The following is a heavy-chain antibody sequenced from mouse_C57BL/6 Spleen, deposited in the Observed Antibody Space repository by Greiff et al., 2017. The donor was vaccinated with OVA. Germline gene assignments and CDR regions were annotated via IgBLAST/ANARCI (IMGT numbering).Heavy chain of an antibody. CDR1: GYSITSGYY. Sequence: DVKLQESGPGLVKPSQSLSLTCSVTGYSITSGYYWNWIRQFPGNKLEWMGYISYDGSNNYNPSLKNRISITRDTSKNQFFLKLNSVTTEDTATYYCARDQAYYSNYVSWFAYWGQGTLVTVSA. D-gene: IGHD2-5*01. J-gene: IGHJ3*01. CDR3: ARDQAYYSNYVSWFAY. V-gene: IGHV3-6*01. CDR2: ISYDGSN.